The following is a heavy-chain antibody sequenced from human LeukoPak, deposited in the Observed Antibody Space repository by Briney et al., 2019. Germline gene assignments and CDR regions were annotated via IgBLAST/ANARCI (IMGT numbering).Heavy chain of an antibody. CDR1: GYTFTTYG. CDR3: ARDYDSSSPFDY. J-gene: IGHJ4*02. D-gene: IGHD6-13*01. CDR2: ISAHNGNT. V-gene: IGHV1-18*01. Sequence: GASVKVSCKASGYTFTTYGISWVRQAPGQGLEGMGWISAHNGNTKYAQKFQGRVTMTTDTSTSTAYMELRSLRSDDTALYYCARDYDSSSPFDYWGQGTLVTVSS.